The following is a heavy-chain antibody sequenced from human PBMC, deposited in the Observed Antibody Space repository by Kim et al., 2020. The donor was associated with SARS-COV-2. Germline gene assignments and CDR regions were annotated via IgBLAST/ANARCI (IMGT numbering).Heavy chain of an antibody. CDR3: ATTAAIVGATGPFY. Sequence: ASVKVSCKVSGYTLTELSMHWVRQAPGKGLEWMGGFDPEDGETIYAQKFQGRVTMTEDTSTDTAYMELSSLRSEDTAVYYCATTAAIVGATGPFYWGQETLVTVSS. CDR2: FDPEDGET. V-gene: IGHV1-24*01. D-gene: IGHD1-26*01. J-gene: IGHJ4*02. CDR1: GYTLTELS.